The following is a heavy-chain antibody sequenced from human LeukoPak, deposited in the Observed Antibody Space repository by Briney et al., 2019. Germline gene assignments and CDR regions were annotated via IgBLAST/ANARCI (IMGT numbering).Heavy chain of an antibody. CDR3: ARELRIGWYFDL. D-gene: IGHD3-10*01. CDR2: IYYSGST. J-gene: IGHJ2*01. CDR1: GGSISSSSYY. Sequence: SETLSLTCTVSGGSISSSSYYWSWIRQPPGKGLEWIGYIYYSGSTNYNPSLKSRVTISVDTSKNQFSLKLSSVTAADTAVYYCARELRIGWYFDLWGRGTLVTVSS. V-gene: IGHV4-61*01.